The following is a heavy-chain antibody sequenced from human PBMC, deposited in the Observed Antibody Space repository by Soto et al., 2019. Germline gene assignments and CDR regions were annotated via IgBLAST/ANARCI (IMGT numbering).Heavy chain of an antibody. CDR2: IWYDGSNK. CDR1: GFTFSSYG. CDR3: AREYSSSWYPGGYYFDY. V-gene: IGHV3-33*01. J-gene: IGHJ4*02. Sequence: QVQLVESGGGVVQPGRSLRLSCAASGFTFSSYGMHWVRQAPGKGLEWVAVIWYDGSNKYYVDSVKGRFTISRDNSKNTLYLQMNSLRAEDTAVYYCAREYSSSWYPGGYYFDYWGQGTLVTVSS. D-gene: IGHD6-13*01.